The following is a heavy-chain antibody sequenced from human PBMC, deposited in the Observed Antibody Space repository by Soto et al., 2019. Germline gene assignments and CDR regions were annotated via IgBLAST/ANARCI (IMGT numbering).Heavy chain of an antibody. CDR2: ISSSGSTI. J-gene: IGHJ6*02. V-gene: IGHV3-11*01. Sequence: QVQLVESGGGLVKPGGSLRLSCAASGFTFSDYYRSWIRQAPGKGLEWVSYISSSGSTIYYADSVKARFTISRDNPKNYRCLQMNSLRAEDTAVYYCARVNSDIVLVPAAPGWYYGMDVWGQGTTVTVSS. D-gene: IGHD2-2*01. CDR1: GFTFSDYY. CDR3: ARVNSDIVLVPAAPGWYYGMDV.